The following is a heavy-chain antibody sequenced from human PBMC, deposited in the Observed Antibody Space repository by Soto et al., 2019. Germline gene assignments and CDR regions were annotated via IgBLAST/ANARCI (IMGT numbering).Heavy chain of an antibody. CDR3: ARDYRASYPAYYYDGKDV. D-gene: IGHD3-16*02. Sequence: QVQLQESGTGLVKPTQPLSLTCTVSGGSISSGGYYWSWIRQQPGKGLEWIGYIYYSTYYNPSLKSRVTLSVDPVKNQHTLKLSSVTAADTDVYYYARDYRASYPAYYYDGKDVWGQRTTVTVSS. V-gene: IGHV4-31*03. J-gene: IGHJ6*02. CDR2: IYYST. CDR1: GGSISSGGYY.